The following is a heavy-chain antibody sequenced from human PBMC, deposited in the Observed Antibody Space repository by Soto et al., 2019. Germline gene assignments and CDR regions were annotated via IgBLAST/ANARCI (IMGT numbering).Heavy chain of an antibody. CDR1: GGSISGSTYS. J-gene: IGHJ5*02. CDR3: ARGSNRNGYYEGFDN. Sequence: QLQLQESGSGLVKPSQTLSLTCGISGGSISGSTYSWNWIRQPPGKCLEWIGHIYHCGVTNYNPSLKSRVTISVDRSKNEFSLKLISVTAADTAVYYCARGSNRNGYYEGFDNWGQGTLATVSS. D-gene: IGHD3-22*01. CDR2: IYHCGVT. V-gene: IGHV4-30-2*01.